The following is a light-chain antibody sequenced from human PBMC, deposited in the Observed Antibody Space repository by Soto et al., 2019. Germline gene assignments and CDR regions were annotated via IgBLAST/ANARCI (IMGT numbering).Light chain of an antibody. CDR2: GVS. Sequence: QSALTQPASVSGSPGQSITISCTGTSSDVGGYDSVSWYQQHPGKAPKLMLYGVSNRPSGISNRFSGSKSGNTASLTISGLQAEDEANYYCCSFTTTNTYILFGGGTKLTVL. J-gene: IGLJ3*02. CDR3: CSFTTTNTYIL. CDR1: SSDVGGYDS. V-gene: IGLV2-14*01.